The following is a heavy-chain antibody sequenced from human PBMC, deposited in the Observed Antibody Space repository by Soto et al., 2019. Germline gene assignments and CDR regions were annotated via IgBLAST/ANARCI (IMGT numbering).Heavy chain of an antibody. J-gene: IGHJ4*02. CDR3: ASDQYTSKLYDY. CDR1: GYSFTSYW. Sequence: GESLKNSCKGSGYSFTSYWIGWVRQMPGKGLEWMGIIFPSDSDTRYSPSFQGQVTISADKSISTAYLQWSSLKASDTAMYYCASDQYTSKLYDYSGQGALVTVAS. CDR2: IFPSDSDT. D-gene: IGHD2-2*01. V-gene: IGHV5-51*01.